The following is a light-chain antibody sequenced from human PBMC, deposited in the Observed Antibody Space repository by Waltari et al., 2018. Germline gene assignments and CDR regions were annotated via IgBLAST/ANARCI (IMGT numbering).Light chain of an antibody. CDR1: SSDIGGYKY. CDR3: SSYAGSNNLV. J-gene: IGLJ1*01. Sequence: QSALTQPPSASGSPGQSVTISFTGTSSDIGGYKYVSWYRHHPGKGPKLLIYEVSKRPSGVPNRFSGSKSGNTASLTVSGLQAEDEADYYCSSYAGSNNLVFGTGTKVTVL. V-gene: IGLV2-8*01. CDR2: EVS.